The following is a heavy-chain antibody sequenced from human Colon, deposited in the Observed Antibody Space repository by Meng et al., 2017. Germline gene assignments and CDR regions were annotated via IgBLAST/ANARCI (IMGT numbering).Heavy chain of an antibody. CDR2: NNDTGNS. D-gene: IGHD3-10*01. V-gene: IGHV4-59*01. Sequence: LLQPSSPLLLHCAVARGSSPTDYWSCISQPPRRGLEWLGHNNDTGNSNYSPSLGSRVTISLDTSWSNFSLQLPSLTAADTAVYYFARGYKWFDLDPWGQGTLVTVSS. CDR3: ARGYKWFDLDP. J-gene: IGHJ5*02. CDR1: RGSSPTDY.